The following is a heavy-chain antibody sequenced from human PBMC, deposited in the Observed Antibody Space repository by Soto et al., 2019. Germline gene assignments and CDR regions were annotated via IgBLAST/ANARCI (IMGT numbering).Heavy chain of an antibody. CDR1: GFTFSDYY. V-gene: IGHV3-72*01. CDR2: SRDKGNSYST. Sequence: EVHLVKSGGGLVQPGGSLRLSCAGSGFTFSDYYIDWVRQAPGKGLEWVGRSRDKGNSYSTDYAASVKGRFTVSRDTSKNSLYLQMNSLKADDTALYYCARSIPGTTSFDSWGQGTLVTVSS. CDR3: ARSIPGTTSFDS. J-gene: IGHJ4*02. D-gene: IGHD1-7*01.